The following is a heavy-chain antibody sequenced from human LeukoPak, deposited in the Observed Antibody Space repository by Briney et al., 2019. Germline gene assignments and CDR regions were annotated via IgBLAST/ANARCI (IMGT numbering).Heavy chain of an antibody. CDR3: ARAGSGRSPDWFDP. Sequence: RPGGSLRLSCAASGFTFDDYGMSWVRQAPGKGLEWVSGINWNGGSTGYADSVKGRFTISRDNAKNSLYLQMNSLRAEDTAVYYCARAGSGRSPDWFDPWGQGTLVTVSS. V-gene: IGHV3-20*04. CDR1: GFTFDDYG. CDR2: INWNGGST. J-gene: IGHJ5*02. D-gene: IGHD1-26*01.